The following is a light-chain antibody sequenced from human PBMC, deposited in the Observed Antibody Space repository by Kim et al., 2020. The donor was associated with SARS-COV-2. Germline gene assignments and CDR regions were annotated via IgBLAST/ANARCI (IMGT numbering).Light chain of an antibody. J-gene: IGLJ1*01. CDR2: RND. Sequence: ELTQPPSASGTPGQRVTISCSGSSSNIGSNYVYWYQQLPGTAPKLLIYRNDQRPSGVPDRFSGSKSGTSASLAISGLRSEDEADYYCAAWDDSLSGYVFGTGTKVTVL. V-gene: IGLV1-47*01. CDR1: SSNIGSNY. CDR3: AAWDDSLSGYV.